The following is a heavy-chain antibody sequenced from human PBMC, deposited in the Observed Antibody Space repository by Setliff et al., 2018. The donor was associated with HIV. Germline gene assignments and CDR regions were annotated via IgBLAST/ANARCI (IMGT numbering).Heavy chain of an antibody. CDR2: VMTIFSTT. Sequence: SVKVSCKSSAGSFSIFAINWVRQAPGQGLEWMGGVMTIFSTTNYARKFRGRVTITTDESTGTAYMELSNLRSEDTAVYYCATEGAGGSYQRASALDVWGQGTMVTVSS. D-gene: IGHD1-26*01. CDR3: ATEGAGGSYQRASALDV. V-gene: IGHV1-69*05. J-gene: IGHJ3*01. CDR1: AGSFSIFA.